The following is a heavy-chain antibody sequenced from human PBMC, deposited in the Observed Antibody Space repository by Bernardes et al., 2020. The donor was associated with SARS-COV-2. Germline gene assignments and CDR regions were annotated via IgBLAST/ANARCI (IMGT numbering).Heavy chain of an antibody. J-gene: IGHJ3*02. CDR2: LNPNSGDT. CDR3: AISFYCSATSCYKSAFDI. Sequence: ASVKVSCKASGYTFTGYYMHWVRQAPGQGLEWMGLLNPNSGDTNYAQKFQGRVTMTRDTSISTAYMELSSLRSDDTAVYYCAISFYCSATSCYKSAFDIWGQGTMVTVSS. V-gene: IGHV1-2*02. CDR1: GYTFTGYY. D-gene: IGHD2-2*02.